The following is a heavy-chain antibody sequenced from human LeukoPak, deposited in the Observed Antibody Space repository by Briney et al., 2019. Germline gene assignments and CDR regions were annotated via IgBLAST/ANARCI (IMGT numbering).Heavy chain of an antibody. CDR3: ARDRYDSSVGGMDV. D-gene: IGHD6-6*01. CDR1: GFGISTYS. Sequence: GGALRLSCSAAGFGISTYSMNWVRQAPGKGLEWVSSISSSGKYVYYGDSVKGRFTLSRDDAKNELYLQMNSLRAEDTALYYCARDRYDSSVGGMDVWGQGTTVTVSS. V-gene: IGHV3-21*06. J-gene: IGHJ6*02. CDR2: ISSSGKYV.